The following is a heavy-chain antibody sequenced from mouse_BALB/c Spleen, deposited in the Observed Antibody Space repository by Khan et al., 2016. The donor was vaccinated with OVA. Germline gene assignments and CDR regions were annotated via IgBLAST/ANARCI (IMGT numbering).Heavy chain of an antibody. Sequence: QIQLVQSGPEVKKPGVTVKISCKASGYTFTNFAMNWVRQAPGKGLKWMGWMNTYTGEPTYADEFKGRFAFSLETSASTTYLQINNLKYEDTATYLCGRVGERKTIDYWGQGTLVTVSA. V-gene: IGHV9-3-1*01. J-gene: IGHJ3*01. CDR3: GRVGERKTIDY. CDR1: GYTFTNFA. CDR2: MNTYTGEP.